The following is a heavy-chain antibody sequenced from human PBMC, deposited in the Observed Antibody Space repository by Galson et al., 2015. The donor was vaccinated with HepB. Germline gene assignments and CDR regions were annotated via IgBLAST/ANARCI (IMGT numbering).Heavy chain of an antibody. Sequence: SLRLSCAASEFTFSSSWMTWVRQAPGKGLEWVANIKEDGSEKNYVDSVKGRFTISRDNAKNSLYLQMNSLRAEDTAVYYCARDGNYYDSSDYYYDAFDIWGHGTMVTVSS. J-gene: IGHJ3*02. CDR2: IKEDGSEK. CDR1: EFTFSSSW. V-gene: IGHV3-7*01. CDR3: ARDGNYYDSSDYYYDAFDI. D-gene: IGHD3-22*01.